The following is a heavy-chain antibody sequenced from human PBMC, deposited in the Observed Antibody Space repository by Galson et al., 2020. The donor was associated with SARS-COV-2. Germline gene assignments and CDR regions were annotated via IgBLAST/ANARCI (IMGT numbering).Heavy chain of an antibody. CDR3: AKLNPEALHAFDI. Sequence: GGSLRLSCAASGFTFDDYAMHWVRQAPGKGLEWVSGISWNSGSIGYADSVKGRFTISRDNAKNSLYLQMNSLRAEDTALYYCAKLNPEALHAFDIWGQGTMVTVSS. V-gene: IGHV3-9*01. CDR2: ISWNSGSI. CDR1: GFTFDDYA. J-gene: IGHJ3*02.